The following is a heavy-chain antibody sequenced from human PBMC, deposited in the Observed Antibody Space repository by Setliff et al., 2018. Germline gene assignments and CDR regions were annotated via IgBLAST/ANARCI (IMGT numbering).Heavy chain of an antibody. D-gene: IGHD6-19*01. J-gene: IGHJ6*03. CDR1: GGSFSDYH. Sequence: KPSETLSLTCAVYGGSFSDYHWSWIRQTPGKGLEWIGKINHSGSSTYNPSLKSRVTISLYTSKGQFSLTLSPVTAADTAVYYCARGGGYNSGSYQGGFYYMDVWGKGTTVTVSS. CDR3: ARGGGYNSGSYQGGFYYMDV. V-gene: IGHV4-34*01. CDR2: INHSGSS.